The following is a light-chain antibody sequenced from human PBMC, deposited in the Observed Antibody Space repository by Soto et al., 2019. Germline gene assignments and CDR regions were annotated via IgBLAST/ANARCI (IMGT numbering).Light chain of an antibody. CDR1: QSVNSG. J-gene: IGKJ1*01. CDR2: GAS. Sequence: EIVLTQSPGTLSLSLGERATLSCRASQSVNSGYLVWYQQRPGQAPRLLIYGASTRATGIPARFSGSGSGTEFTLTINSLQSEDFAVYYCKQSNYWPWTVGQGTKVDI. V-gene: IGKV3-15*01. CDR3: KQSNYWPWT.